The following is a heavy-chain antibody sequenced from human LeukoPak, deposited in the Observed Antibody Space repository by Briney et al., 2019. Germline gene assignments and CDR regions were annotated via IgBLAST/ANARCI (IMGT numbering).Heavy chain of an antibody. CDR3: ARHSRAYYGSGRYYYYMDV. J-gene: IGHJ6*03. CDR1: GDSISSGYY. CDR2: INHSGST. Sequence: RPSETLSLTCSVSGDSISSGYYWGWIRQPPGKGLEWIGEINHSGSTNYNPSLKSRVTISVDTSKNQFSLKLSSVTAADTAVYYCARHSRAYYGSGRYYYYMDVWGKGTTVTISS. V-gene: IGHV4-38-2*01. D-gene: IGHD3-10*01.